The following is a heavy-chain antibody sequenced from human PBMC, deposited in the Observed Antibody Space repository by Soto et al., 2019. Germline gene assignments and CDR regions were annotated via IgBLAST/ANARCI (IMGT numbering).Heavy chain of an antibody. V-gene: IGHV4-39*01. CDR3: SAGPSIDY. CDR2: IYYSGST. J-gene: IGHJ4*02. Sequence: QLQLQESGPGLVKPSETLSLTCTVSGGSISSSSYYWGWIRQPPGKGLEWIGSIYYSGSTYYIPSLNSPVTISVDTSKNQFSLKLSSVTAADAAVYYCSAGPSIDYWGQGTLVTVSS. CDR1: GGSISSSSYY.